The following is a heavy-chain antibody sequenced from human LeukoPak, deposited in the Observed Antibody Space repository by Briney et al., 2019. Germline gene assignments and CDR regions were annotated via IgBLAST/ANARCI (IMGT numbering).Heavy chain of an antibody. D-gene: IGHD6-13*01. CDR3: ARDLSSPSYFDY. CDR1: GFTFSSYS. V-gene: IGHV3-21*01. Sequence: GGSLRLSCAASGFTFSSYSMNWIRQAPGKGLEWVSSISSSSSYIYYADSVKGRFTISRDNAKNSLYLQMNSLRAEDTAVYYCARDLSSPSYFDYWGQGTLVTVSS. J-gene: IGHJ4*02. CDR2: ISSSSSYI.